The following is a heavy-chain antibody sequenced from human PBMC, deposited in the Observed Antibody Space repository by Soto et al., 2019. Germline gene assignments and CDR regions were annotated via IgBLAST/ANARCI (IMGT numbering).Heavy chain of an antibody. CDR2: INPNSGGT. CDR3: AKGYCTNGVCYGAFDY. V-gene: IGHV1-2*04. J-gene: IGHJ4*02. CDR1: GYTFTGYY. D-gene: IGHD2-8*01. Sequence: ASVKVSCKASGYTFTGYYMHWVRQAPGQGLEWMGWINPNSGGTNYAQKFQGWVTMTRDTSISTAYMELSRLRSDDTAVYYCAKGYCTNGVCYGAFDYWGREPWSPSPQ.